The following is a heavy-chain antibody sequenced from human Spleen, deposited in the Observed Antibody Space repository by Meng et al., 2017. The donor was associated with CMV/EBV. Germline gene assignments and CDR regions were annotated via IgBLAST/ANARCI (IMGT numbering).Heavy chain of an antibody. CDR2: ISHTGAT. Sequence: SETLSLTCAVYGGSFSGYSWNWIRQFPGKGLEWIGEISHTGATNYNPSLKSRVTMSVDTSKKRFSVRLRSVTAADTAVYYCARGAGYQLRIDYWGQGTLVTVSS. CDR3: ARGAGYQLRIDY. V-gene: IGHV4-34*01. D-gene: IGHD2-2*01. J-gene: IGHJ4*02. CDR1: GGSFSGYS.